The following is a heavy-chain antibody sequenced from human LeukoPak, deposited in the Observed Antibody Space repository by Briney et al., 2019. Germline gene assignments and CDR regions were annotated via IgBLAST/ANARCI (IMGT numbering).Heavy chain of an antibody. D-gene: IGHD3-10*01. V-gene: IGHV6-1*01. J-gene: IGHJ3*02. CDR2: TYIRSRGYY. Sequence: SKTLSLTCVISGDSVSSNSVAWNWVRQSPSSGIEWVGRTYIRSRGYYDYAVSLKGRITINPDTSKNQFSLQLRSVTAADTGVDYCARDFHYGSGSRPFDIWGQGTMVTVSS. CDR1: GDSVSSNSVA. CDR3: ARDFHYGSGSRPFDI.